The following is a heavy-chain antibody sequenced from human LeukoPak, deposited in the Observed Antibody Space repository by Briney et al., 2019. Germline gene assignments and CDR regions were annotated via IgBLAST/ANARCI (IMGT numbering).Heavy chain of an antibody. D-gene: IGHD4/OR15-4a*01. J-gene: IGHJ4*02. Sequence: GGSLRLSCTVSGFTVSTNSVSWVRQAPGKGLEWVSFIYSDNTHYSDSVKGRFTISRDNSKNTLYLQMNSLRAEDTAVYYCARRAGAYSHPYDYWGQGTLVTVSS. CDR1: GFTVSTNS. V-gene: IGHV3-53*01. CDR2: IYSDNT. CDR3: ARRAGAYSHPYDY.